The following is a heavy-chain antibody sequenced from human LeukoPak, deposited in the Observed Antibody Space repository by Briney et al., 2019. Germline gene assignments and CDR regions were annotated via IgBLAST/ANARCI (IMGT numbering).Heavy chain of an antibody. D-gene: IGHD6-19*01. V-gene: IGHV3-30*03. Sequence: GGSLRLSCAASGFTLSSYGMHWVRQAPGKGLEWVAVISYDGSNKYYADSVKGRFTISRDNSKNSLYLQMNSLRAEDTAVYYCGRYGLGYYYMDVWGKGTTVTVSS. CDR2: ISYDGSNK. CDR3: GRYGLGYYYMDV. CDR1: GFTLSSYG. J-gene: IGHJ6*03.